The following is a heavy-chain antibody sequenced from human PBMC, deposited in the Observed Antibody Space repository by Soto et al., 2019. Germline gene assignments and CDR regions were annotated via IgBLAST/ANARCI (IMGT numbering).Heavy chain of an antibody. Sequence: SETLSLTCAVYGGSFSGYYWTWIRQPPGTGLEWIGEINHSGSTNYNPSLKSRVTISVDTSKNQFSLKLTSVTAEDTAMYYCARPKQPYFGRDSYYVLGYWYFDLWGRGTLVTVSS. CDR1: GGSFSGYY. CDR3: ARPKQPYFGRDSYYVLGYWYFDL. V-gene: IGHV4-34*01. CDR2: INHSGST. J-gene: IGHJ2*01. D-gene: IGHD2-21*02.